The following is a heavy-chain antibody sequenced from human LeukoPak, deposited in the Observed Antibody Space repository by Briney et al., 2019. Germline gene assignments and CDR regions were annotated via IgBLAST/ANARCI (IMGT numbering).Heavy chain of an antibody. Sequence: SETLSLTCTVSGGSISSYYWSWIRQPAGKGLEWIGRIYTSGSTNYNPSLKSRVTISVDTSKNQFSLKLSSVTAADTAVYYCARLSLIVVVPAAFDYWGQGTLVTVSS. CDR2: IYTSGST. V-gene: IGHV4-4*07. D-gene: IGHD2-2*01. CDR3: ARLSLIVVVPAAFDY. J-gene: IGHJ4*02. CDR1: GGSISSYY.